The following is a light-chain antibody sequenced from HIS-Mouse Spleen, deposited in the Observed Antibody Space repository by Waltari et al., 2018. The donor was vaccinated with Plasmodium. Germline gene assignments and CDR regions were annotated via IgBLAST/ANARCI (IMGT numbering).Light chain of an antibody. CDR1: ALPKKY. CDR3: YSTDSSGNHRV. V-gene: IGLV3-10*01. CDR2: EDS. J-gene: IGLJ3*02. Sequence: SYELTQPPSVSVSPGQTARITCSGDALPKKYAYWYQQKSGQAPVRVIYEDSKRPPGLPEGFSGSRAGTMATLTISGAQVEDEADYYCYSTDSSGNHRVFGGGTKLTVL.